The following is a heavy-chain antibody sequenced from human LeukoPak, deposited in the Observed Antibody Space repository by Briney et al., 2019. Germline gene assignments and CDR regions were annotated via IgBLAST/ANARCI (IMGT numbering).Heavy chain of an antibody. J-gene: IGHJ4*02. Sequence: GGSLRLSCAASGFTFSSYWMSWVRQAPGKGLEWVANIKQDGSEKYYVDSVKGRFTISRDNSKNTLYLQMNSLRAEDTAVYYCAKDPEYSSGWLDYWGQGTLVTVSS. CDR2: IKQDGSEK. CDR3: AKDPEYSSGWLDY. D-gene: IGHD6-19*01. V-gene: IGHV3-7*01. CDR1: GFTFSSYW.